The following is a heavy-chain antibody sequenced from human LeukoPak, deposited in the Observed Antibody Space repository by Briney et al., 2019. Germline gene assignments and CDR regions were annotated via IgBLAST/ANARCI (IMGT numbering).Heavy chain of an antibody. V-gene: IGHV3-64*03. J-gene: IGHJ4*02. CDR1: GFTFSGYA. CDR3: VKSASTWYLFDY. CDR2: IISNGEST. D-gene: IGHD6-13*01. Sequence: GGSLRLSCSASGFTFSGYAMHWVRQAPGKGLEYVSAIISNGESTYYSDSVKDRFTISRDNSKNTLYLQMSSRRPEDTAVYYCVKSASTWYLFDYWGQGTLVTVSS.